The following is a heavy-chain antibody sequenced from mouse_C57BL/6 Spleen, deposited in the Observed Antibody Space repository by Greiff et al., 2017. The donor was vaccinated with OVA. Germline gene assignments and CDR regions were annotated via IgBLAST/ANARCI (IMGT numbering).Heavy chain of an antibody. J-gene: IGHJ2*01. CDR2: IRLKSDNYAT. V-gene: IGHV6-3*01. D-gene: IGHD2-5*01. CDR1: GFTFSNYW. CDR3: TVYYSNYLDY. Sequence: EVKLMESGGGLVQPGGSMKLSCVASGFTFSNYWMNWVRQSPEKGLEWVAQIRLKSDNYATHYAESVKGRFTISRDDSKSSVYLQMNNLRAEDTGIYYCTVYYSNYLDYWGQGTTLTVSS.